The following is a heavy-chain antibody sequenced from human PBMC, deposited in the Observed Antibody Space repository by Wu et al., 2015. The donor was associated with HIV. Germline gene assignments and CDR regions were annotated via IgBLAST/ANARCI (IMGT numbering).Heavy chain of an antibody. V-gene: IGHV1-69*12. CDR3: TISTFAGSSDTWYSFDK. J-gene: IGHJ4*02. CDR1: GDTFSSYA. D-gene: IGHD6-13*01. CDR2: VIPIFKAA. Sequence: QVQLVQSGAEVKKPGSSVKISCKTSGDTFSSYAINWVRQAPGQGLEWLGGVIPIFKAANYAQRFQGKLTITADDSTNTAFMYLSSLRSEDTAVYFCTISTFAGSSDTWYSFDKWGQGTLVTVSS.